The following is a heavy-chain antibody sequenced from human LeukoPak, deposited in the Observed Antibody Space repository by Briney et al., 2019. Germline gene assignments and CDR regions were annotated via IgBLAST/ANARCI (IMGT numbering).Heavy chain of an antibody. CDR2: ISGSGGST. Sequence: PGRSLRLSCAASGFTFSSYPMSWVRQAPGKGLEWVSAISGSGGSTYYADSVKGRFTISRDNSKNTLYLQMNSLRAEDTAVYYCATLHGLSMIVVPFDYWGQGTLVTVSS. D-gene: IGHD3-22*01. J-gene: IGHJ4*02. V-gene: IGHV3-23*01. CDR3: ATLHGLSMIVVPFDY. CDR1: GFTFSSYP.